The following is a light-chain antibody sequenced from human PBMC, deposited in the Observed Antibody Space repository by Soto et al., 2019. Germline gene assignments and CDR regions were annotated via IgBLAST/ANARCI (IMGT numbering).Light chain of an antibody. J-gene: IGKJ1*01. CDR3: MQALQTPT. V-gene: IGKV2-28*01. CDR2: LGS. Sequence: DIVMTQSPLSLPVTPGEPASISCRSIQSLLHSNGYNYLDCYLQKPGQSPQLLIYLGSNRASGVPDRFSGSGSCTDFTLKISREEAEDVGVYYCMQALQTPTFGQGTKVEIK. CDR1: QSLLHSNGYNY.